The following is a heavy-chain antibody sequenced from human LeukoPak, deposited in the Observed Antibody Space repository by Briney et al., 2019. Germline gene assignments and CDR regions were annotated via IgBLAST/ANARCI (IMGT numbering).Heavy chain of an antibody. CDR2: IYYSGTT. Sequence: SETLSLTCTVSGGSISSGDYYWSWIRQPPGKGLEWIGYIYYSGTTYYNPSLKSRITISVDTSKNQFSLKLTSVTAADTAVYYCARGPYGSGSYYWGQGTLVTVSS. CDR1: GGSISSGDYY. J-gene: IGHJ4*02. V-gene: IGHV4-30-4*01. D-gene: IGHD3-10*01. CDR3: ARGPYGSGSYY.